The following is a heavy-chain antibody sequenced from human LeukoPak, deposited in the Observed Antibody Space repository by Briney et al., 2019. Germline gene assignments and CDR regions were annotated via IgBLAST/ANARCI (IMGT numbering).Heavy chain of an antibody. CDR3: ARVHSSDWNAYFYYLDV. CDR1: GFTFSNYA. Sequence: GGSLRLSCTASGFTFSNYAFHWVRQAPGKGLEWVALISYDGSHKYYADSVKGRFTISRDNSKNTLYLQMNSIRPEETAIYYCARVHSSDWNAYFYYLDVWGEGTTVTVSS. J-gene: IGHJ6*03. V-gene: IGHV3-30*04. CDR2: ISYDGSHK. D-gene: IGHD1-1*01.